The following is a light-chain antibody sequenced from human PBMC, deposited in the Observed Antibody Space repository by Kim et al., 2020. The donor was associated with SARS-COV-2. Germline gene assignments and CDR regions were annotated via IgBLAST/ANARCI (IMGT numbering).Light chain of an antibody. CDR1: KLGEKY. V-gene: IGLV3-1*01. CDR2: QDT. Sequence: VSVSPGQTVTITCSGDKLGEKYSSWYQQQPGQAPVLVIYQDTKRPSGIPERFAGSNSGNTATLTISGAQAMDEADYYCQGWDNTWVFGGGTQLTVL. J-gene: IGLJ3*02. CDR3: QGWDNTWV.